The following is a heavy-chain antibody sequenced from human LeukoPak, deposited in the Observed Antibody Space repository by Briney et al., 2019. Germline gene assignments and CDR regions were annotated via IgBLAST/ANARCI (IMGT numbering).Heavy chain of an antibody. Sequence: PGGSLSLSCAASGFTFSSFGMHWVRPAPGKGLEWVAFIRYDGSNKYYADSVKGRFTISRDNSKNTLYLQMNGLRAEDTAVYYCAYGYSSGWPDWKIDYWGQGTLVTVSS. CDR2: IRYDGSNK. V-gene: IGHV3-30*02. CDR3: AYGYSSGWPDWKIDY. D-gene: IGHD6-19*01. J-gene: IGHJ4*02. CDR1: GFTFSSFG.